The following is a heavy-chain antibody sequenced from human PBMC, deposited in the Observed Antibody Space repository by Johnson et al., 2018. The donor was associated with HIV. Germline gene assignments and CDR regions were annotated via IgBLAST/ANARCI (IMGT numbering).Heavy chain of an antibody. CDR2: ISGSGGST. CDR1: GFTFSSYA. Sequence: MLLVESGGGLVQPGGSLRLSCAASGFTFSSYAMSWVRQAPGKGLEWVSAISGSGGSTYYADSVEGRFTISRVNAKNTLYLQMNSLRAEDTAVYYCARDGGETVVGSGAFDIWGQGTMVTVSS. V-gene: IGHV3-23*04. J-gene: IGHJ3*02. D-gene: IGHD4-23*01. CDR3: ARDGGETVVGSGAFDI.